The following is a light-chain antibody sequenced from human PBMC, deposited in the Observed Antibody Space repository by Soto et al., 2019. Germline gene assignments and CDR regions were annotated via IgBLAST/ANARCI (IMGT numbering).Light chain of an antibody. J-gene: IGKJ2*01. CDR3: QQRDNWPT. CDR1: QSVNSF. CDR2: DAS. V-gene: IGKV3-11*01. Sequence: EIVLTQSPATLSLSPGEIATLSCRASQSVNSFLAWYQQKPGQAPRLLIYDASNRATGIPARFSGGGSGTDFTLTISSLEPEDFAVYYCQQRDNWPTFGQGNKLEIK.